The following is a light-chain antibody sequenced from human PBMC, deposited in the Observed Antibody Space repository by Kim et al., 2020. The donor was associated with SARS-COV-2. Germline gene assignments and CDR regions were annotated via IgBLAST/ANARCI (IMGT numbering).Light chain of an antibody. CDR1: SNNVGNQG. Sequence: QTATRTCPGNSNNVGNQGAAWLQQHQGHPPKLLSYRNNNRPSGISERLSASRSGNTASLTITGLQPEDEADYYCSAWDSSLSAWVFGGGTKLTVL. V-gene: IGLV10-54*01. CDR2: RNN. CDR3: SAWDSSLSAWV. J-gene: IGLJ3*02.